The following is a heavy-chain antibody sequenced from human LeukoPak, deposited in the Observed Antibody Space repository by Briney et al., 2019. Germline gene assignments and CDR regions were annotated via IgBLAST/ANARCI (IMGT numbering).Heavy chain of an antibody. CDR1: GFSITGYW. CDR3: AADSGRRLDY. V-gene: IGHV3-74*01. J-gene: IGHJ4*02. CDR2: INSDGTTT. Sequence: GGSLRLSCAASGFSITGYWMHWVRQAPGKGLVWVSHINSDGTTTSYVDSVKGRFTISRDNAKNTLSVQMNSLRAEDTGVYYCAADSGRRLDYWGQGILVTVSS. D-gene: IGHD6-19*01.